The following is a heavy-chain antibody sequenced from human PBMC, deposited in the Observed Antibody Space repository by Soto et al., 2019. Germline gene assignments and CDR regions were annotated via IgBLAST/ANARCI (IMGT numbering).Heavy chain of an antibody. CDR1: GDTIISGGYF. CDR3: ARPYVDTSMAPFDY. J-gene: IGHJ4*02. Sequence: SETLSLTCTVSGDTIISGGYFWGWVRQPPGRGLEWIGSIHYSGRTFDNPSLKSRLTMSVDTSRNQFSLKLASVTAADTAMYYCARPYVDTSMAPFDYWGQGTLVTVSS. D-gene: IGHD5-18*01. CDR2: IHYSGRT. V-gene: IGHV4-39*01.